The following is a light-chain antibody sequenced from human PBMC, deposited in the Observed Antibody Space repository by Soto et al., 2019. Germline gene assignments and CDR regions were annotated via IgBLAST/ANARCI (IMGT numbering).Light chain of an antibody. Sequence: LTQPPSASGSPGQSVTISCTGTSSDLGDYDYVSWYQQHPGKAPKLMIYEVNQRPSGVPDRFSGSKSGNTASLTVTGLQAEDEADYYCSSYAGNNNLIFGGGTKVTVL. CDR3: SSYAGNNNLI. CDR2: EVN. CDR1: SSDLGDYDY. J-gene: IGLJ2*01. V-gene: IGLV2-8*01.